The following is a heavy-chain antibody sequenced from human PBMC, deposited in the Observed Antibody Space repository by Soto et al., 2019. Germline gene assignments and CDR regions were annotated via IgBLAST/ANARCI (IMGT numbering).Heavy chain of an antibody. CDR3: ARSSYSSSSSPMDV. V-gene: IGHV3-30-3*01. Sequence: PGGSLRLSCAASGFTFSSYAMHWVRQAPGKGLEWVAVISYDGSNKYYADSVKGRFTISRDNSKNTLYLQMNSLRAEDTAVYYCARSSYSSSSSPMDVWGQGTTVTSP. CDR2: ISYDGSNK. J-gene: IGHJ6*02. CDR1: GFTFSSYA. D-gene: IGHD6-6*01.